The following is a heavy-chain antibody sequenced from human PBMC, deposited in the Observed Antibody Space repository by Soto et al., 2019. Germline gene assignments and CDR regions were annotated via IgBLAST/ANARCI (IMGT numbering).Heavy chain of an antibody. J-gene: IGHJ6*03. D-gene: IGHD2-2*03. V-gene: IGHV1-69*04. CDR2: ISPIRGIA. CDR1: GYTYTSYG. CDR3: ARAELDIVVVPAAMASNYYMDV. Sequence: SVKVSCKAAGYTYTSYGISWVRQAPGQGLEWMGRISPIRGIANYAQKFQGRVTITADKSTSTAYMELSSLRSEDTAVYYCARAELDIVVVPAAMASNYYMDVWGKGTTVTVSS.